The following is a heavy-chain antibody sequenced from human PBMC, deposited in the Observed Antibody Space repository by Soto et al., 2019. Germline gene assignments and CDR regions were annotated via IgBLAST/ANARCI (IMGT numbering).Heavy chain of an antibody. CDR2: IHISGSRT. Sequence: EVQLLESGGDLVQPGGSLRLSCAATGFTFDNYAMTWVRQAPGKGLEWVSTIHISGSRTQYAVSVKDRFTISRDDSRNRLYLQMDSLRAKDTALYYCARVAPDSRPPDAYDIWGQGTMVTVSS. CDR3: ARVAPDSRPPDAYDI. D-gene: IGHD3-10*01. J-gene: IGHJ3*02. CDR1: GFTFDNYA. V-gene: IGHV3-23*05.